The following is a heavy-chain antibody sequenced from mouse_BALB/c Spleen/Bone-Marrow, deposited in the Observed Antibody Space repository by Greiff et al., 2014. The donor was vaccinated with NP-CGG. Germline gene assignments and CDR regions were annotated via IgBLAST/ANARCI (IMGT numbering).Heavy chain of an antibody. D-gene: IGHD3-1*01. CDR3: ARNHRGYYFDY. V-gene: IGHV2-2*02. CDR1: GFSLTTYG. Sequence: VQLQESGPGLVQPSQSLSITCTVSGFSLTTYGVHWVRQSPGKGLEWLGVIWTGGSTDYNAAFISRLTISKDNSKSLVFFEMNSLQANDTAIYYCARNHRGYYFDYWGQGTALTVSS. J-gene: IGHJ2*01. CDR2: IWTGGST.